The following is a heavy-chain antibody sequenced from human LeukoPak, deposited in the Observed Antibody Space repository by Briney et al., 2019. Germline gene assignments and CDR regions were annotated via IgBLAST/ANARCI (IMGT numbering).Heavy chain of an antibody. CDR3: ARAQLYCSSTSCYTYDAFDI. CDR2: IYTSGST. J-gene: IGHJ3*02. D-gene: IGHD2-2*02. V-gene: IGHV4-4*07. Sequence: SETLSLTCTVSGGSISSYYWSWIRQPAGKGLEWIGRIYTSGSTNYNPSLKSRVTMSVDTSKNQFSLKLSSVTAADTAVYYCARAQLYCSSTSCYTYDAFDIWGQGTMVTVSS. CDR1: GGSISSYY.